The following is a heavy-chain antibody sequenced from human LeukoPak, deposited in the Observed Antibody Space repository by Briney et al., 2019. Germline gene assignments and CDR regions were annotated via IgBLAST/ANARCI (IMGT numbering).Heavy chain of an antibody. V-gene: IGHV3-33*06. Sequence: GKSQRLSCRTSGFTFSHFGMHWVRQAPGKGLEWVAVIWCDASEKYYGNSVKGRFNICRDNYDNTVSLQMNSLRVEHTAVYYCAKDAQRGFDFSNSLESWGQGTVVTVSP. D-gene: IGHD4-11*01. CDR3: AKDAQRGFDFSNSLES. CDR2: IWCDASEK. CDR1: GFTFSHFG. J-gene: IGHJ5*01.